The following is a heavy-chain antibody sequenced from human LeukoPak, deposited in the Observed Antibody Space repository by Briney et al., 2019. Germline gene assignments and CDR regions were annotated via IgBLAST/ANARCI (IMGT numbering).Heavy chain of an antibody. Sequence: GGSLRLSCAASGFTLSSYAMSWVRQAPGSGLEWVSRITGTGSQFDDVDYADSVRGRFTISRDNAKDSLFLEMSGLRVEDTGIYFCARETGFADAFDFWGRGTLVTVSS. J-gene: IGHJ3*01. CDR2: ITGTGSQFDDV. CDR3: ARETGFADAFDF. CDR1: GFTLSSYA. V-gene: IGHV3-21*03.